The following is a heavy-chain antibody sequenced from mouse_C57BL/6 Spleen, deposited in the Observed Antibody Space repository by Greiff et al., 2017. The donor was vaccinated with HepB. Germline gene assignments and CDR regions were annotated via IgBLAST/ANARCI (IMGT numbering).Heavy chain of an antibody. D-gene: IGHD1-1*01. V-gene: IGHV1-22*01. J-gene: IGHJ4*01. CDR1: GYTFTDYN. CDR2: INPNNGGT. CDR3: ARSAVVAPYYYAMDY. Sequence: EVQLQQSGPELVKPGASVKMSCKASGYTFTDYNMHWVKQSHGKSLEWIGYINPNNGGTSYNQKFKGKATLTVNKSSSTAYMELRSLTSEDAAVYYCARSAVVAPYYYAMDYWGQGTSVTVSS.